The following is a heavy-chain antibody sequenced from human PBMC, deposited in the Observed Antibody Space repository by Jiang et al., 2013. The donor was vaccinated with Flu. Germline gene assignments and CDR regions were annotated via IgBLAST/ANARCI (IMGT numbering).Heavy chain of an antibody. CDR1: GFTFNRYA. CDR3: AREHRDQQWLSGGGMDV. D-gene: IGHD6-19*01. CDR2: IWYDGSYQ. J-gene: IGHJ6*02. Sequence: VQLLESGGGVVQPGRSLRLSCVTSGFTFNRYAMHWVRQAPGKGLECVAVIWYDGSYQYYADSVKGRFTISRDNSKNTLYLLMNSLRAEDTASYYCAREHRDQQWLSGGGMDVWGQGTTVIVSS. V-gene: IGHV3-33*01.